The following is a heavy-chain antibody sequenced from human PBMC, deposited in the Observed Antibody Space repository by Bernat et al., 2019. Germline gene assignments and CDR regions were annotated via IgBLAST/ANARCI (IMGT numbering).Heavy chain of an antibody. CDR3: ARNYDVLSGYYNAFDI. D-gene: IGHD3-9*01. Sequence: EVQLVESGGGLVRPGGSLRLSCAASGFTFSSYSMNWVRQAPGEGLGWVSSISSSSTYIYYAASVMGRFTIARDNAKNSLYLQMSSLRAEDTAVYYCARNYDVLSGYYNAFDIWGQGTMVTVSS. J-gene: IGHJ3*02. V-gene: IGHV3-21*01. CDR1: GFTFSSYS. CDR2: ISSSSTYI.